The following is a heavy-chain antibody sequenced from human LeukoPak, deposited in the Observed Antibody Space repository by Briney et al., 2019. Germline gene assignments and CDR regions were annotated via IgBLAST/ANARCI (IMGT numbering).Heavy chain of an antibody. CDR3: ARVFDDSSGYYDYYYMDV. D-gene: IGHD3-22*01. CDR1: GYTFTSYD. J-gene: IGHJ6*03. CDR2: MNPNSGNT. V-gene: IGHV1-8*01. Sequence: ASVKVSCKASGYTFTSYDIYWVRQATGQGLEWMGWMNPNSGNTGYAQKFQGRVTMTRNTSISTAYMELSSLRSEDTAVYYCARVFDDSSGYYDYYYMDVWGNGTTVTVSS.